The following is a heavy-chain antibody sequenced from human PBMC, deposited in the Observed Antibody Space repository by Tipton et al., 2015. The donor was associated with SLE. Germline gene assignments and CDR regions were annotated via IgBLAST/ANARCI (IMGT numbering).Heavy chain of an antibody. CDR1: GGSISSQY. Sequence: TLSLTCTVFGGSISSQYWTWIRQAPGKGLEWIGYIHSSGTTNYNASLKTRLTISVDTSKNQFSLKLNSMTAADTAVYYCARGGWSLGYWGQGTRVTVS. J-gene: IGHJ4*02. V-gene: IGHV4-59*11. CDR3: ARGGWSLGY. D-gene: IGHD2-15*01. CDR2: IHSSGTT.